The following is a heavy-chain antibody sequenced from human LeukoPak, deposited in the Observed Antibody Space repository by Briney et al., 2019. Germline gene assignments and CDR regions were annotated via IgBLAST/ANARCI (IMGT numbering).Heavy chain of an antibody. Sequence: PGGSLRLSCAASGFTFSSYWMYWVRQAPGKGLEWVSAISGSGGSTYYADSVKGRFTISRDNSKNTLYLQMNSLRAEDTAVYYCAKVGSSSRAFDYWGQGTLVTVSS. V-gene: IGHV3-23*01. D-gene: IGHD6-13*01. CDR2: ISGSGGST. CDR1: GFTFSSYW. CDR3: AKVGSSSRAFDY. J-gene: IGHJ4*02.